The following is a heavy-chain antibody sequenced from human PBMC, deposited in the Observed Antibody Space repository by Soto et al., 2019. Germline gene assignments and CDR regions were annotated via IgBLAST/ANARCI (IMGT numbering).Heavy chain of an antibody. D-gene: IGHD3-22*01. CDR3: ARGFVEMGDSSGFYVF. CDR2: INHSGGT. V-gene: IGHV4-34*01. CDR1: GGSFSAYY. Sequence: ETLYLTCAVYGGSFSAYYRSWIRQPPGKGLEWIGEINHSGGTSYNPSLKSRVTISVDTSKSQFSLKLTSVTAADRAVYYCARGFVEMGDSSGFYVFWGQ. J-gene: IGHJ1*01.